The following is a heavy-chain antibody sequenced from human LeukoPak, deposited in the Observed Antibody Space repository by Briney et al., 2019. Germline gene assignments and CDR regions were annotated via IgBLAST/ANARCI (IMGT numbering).Heavy chain of an antibody. V-gene: IGHV3-48*03. J-gene: IGHJ4*02. CDR2: ISSSDSTI. Sequence: GGSLRLSCAASGFPFSTYEMNWVRQAPGKGLEWVSYISSSDSTIYYADSVKGRFTVSRDNAKNSLFLQMNSLRAEDTAVYYCASRYYDYVWGNYRNFDYWGQGTLVTVSS. CDR1: GFPFSTYE. D-gene: IGHD3-16*02. CDR3: ASRYYDYVWGNYRNFDY.